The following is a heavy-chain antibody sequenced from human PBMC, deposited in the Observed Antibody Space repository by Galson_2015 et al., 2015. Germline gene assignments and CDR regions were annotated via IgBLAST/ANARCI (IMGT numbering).Heavy chain of an antibody. CDR1: GFTFSNYG. J-gene: IGHJ4*02. V-gene: IGHV3-30*19. D-gene: IGHD2-21*01. CDR3: ARDPRGTYSLDY. Sequence: SLRLSCAVSGFTFSNYGMHWVRQAPGKGLEWAAVIAYDGNIKYYAVSVKGRFTISRDNSKNTLYLQMNSLKTEDTAVYYCARDPRGTYSLDYWGQGTLVTVSS. CDR2: IAYDGNIK.